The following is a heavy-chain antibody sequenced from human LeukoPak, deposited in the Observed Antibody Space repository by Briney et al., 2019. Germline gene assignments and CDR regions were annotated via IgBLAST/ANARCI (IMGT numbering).Heavy chain of an antibody. J-gene: IGHJ4*02. CDR1: GFTFSSYS. V-gene: IGHV3-21*01. CDR2: ISSSSYI. D-gene: IGHD3-22*01. Sequence: GGSLRLSCAASGFTFSSYSMNWVRQAPGKGLEWVSSISSSSYIYYADSVKGRFTISRDNSKNTLYLQMNSLRAEDTAVYYCARVGRGYYYDSTYFDYWGQGTLVTVSS. CDR3: ARVGRGYYYDSTYFDY.